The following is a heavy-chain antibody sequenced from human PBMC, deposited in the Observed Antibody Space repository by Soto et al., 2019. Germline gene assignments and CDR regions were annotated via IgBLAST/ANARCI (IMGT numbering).Heavy chain of an antibody. Sequence: QVQLVQSGAEVKKPGASVKVSCKASGYTFTIYGISWVRQAPGQGLEWMGWISAYNGNTNYAQKLQGRGTMTTDTSTSTAYMEMRSLRSDYTAVYYFAREKCSGGSCSPNWFDPWGQGNLVTVSS. CDR3: AREKCSGGSCSPNWFDP. CDR2: ISAYNGNT. D-gene: IGHD2-15*01. CDR1: GYTFTIYG. V-gene: IGHV1-18*01. J-gene: IGHJ5*02.